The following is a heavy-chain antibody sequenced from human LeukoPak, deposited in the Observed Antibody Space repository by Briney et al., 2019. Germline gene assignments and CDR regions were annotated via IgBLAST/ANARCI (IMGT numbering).Heavy chain of an antibody. J-gene: IGHJ4*02. CDR1: GSTFSSHT. D-gene: IGHD5-18*01. CDR2: ISNTGSVI. Sequence: GGSLRLSCAASGSTFSSHTMNWVRQAPGKGLEWISYISNTGSVIYCADSVKGRFTISRDNAKNSLYLQMNSLRVEDTAVYYCAREGYSYGSNYFDYWGQGTLVTVSS. V-gene: IGHV3-48*04. CDR3: AREGYSYGSNYFDY.